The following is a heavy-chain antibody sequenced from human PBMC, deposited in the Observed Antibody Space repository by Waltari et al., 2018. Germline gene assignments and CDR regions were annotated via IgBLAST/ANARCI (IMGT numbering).Heavy chain of an antibody. V-gene: IGHV1-69*14. CDR1: GGSFASYG. D-gene: IGHD3-22*01. CDR2: SSPTVGTT. J-gene: IGHJ6*03. CDR3: AGGYYESSGFSFYYFYHMDV. Sequence: QVQLVQSGAEVKKPGSSVTVSCKASGGSFASYGISWVRQAPGQGLEWMGGSSPTVGTTNYAQKCQGRVTINADKSTSTAYMHLTILRSEDAAVYYCAGGYYESSGFSFYYFYHMDVWGKGTTVTVSS.